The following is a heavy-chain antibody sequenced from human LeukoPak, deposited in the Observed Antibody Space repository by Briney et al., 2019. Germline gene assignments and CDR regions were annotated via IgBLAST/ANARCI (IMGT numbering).Heavy chain of an antibody. Sequence: SETLSLTCTVSGGSISSYYWSWIRQPPGKGLEWIGEINHSGSTNYNPSLKSRVTISVDTSKNQFSLKLSSVTAADTAVYYCARGRVAAAFDYWGQGTLVTVSS. J-gene: IGHJ4*02. CDR3: ARGRVAAAFDY. V-gene: IGHV4-34*01. D-gene: IGHD6-13*01. CDR2: INHSGST. CDR1: GGSISSYY.